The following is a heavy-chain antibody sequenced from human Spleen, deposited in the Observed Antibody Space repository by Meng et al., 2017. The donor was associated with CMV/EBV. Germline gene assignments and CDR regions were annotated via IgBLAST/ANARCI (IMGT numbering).Heavy chain of an antibody. V-gene: IGHV3-53*01. CDR1: GLIVSNEY. D-gene: IGHD5-12*01. CDR3: AKSLMSGYSGYDAFLPDY. J-gene: IGHJ4*02. CDR2: IYSGGKT. Sequence: GGSLRLSCAVSGLIVSNEYMIWVRQAPGKGLEWVASIYSGGKTYYAESVKGRFSISGDNSKNILYLQMNSLRVEDTAVYYCAKSLMSGYSGYDAFLPDYWGQGTLVTVSS.